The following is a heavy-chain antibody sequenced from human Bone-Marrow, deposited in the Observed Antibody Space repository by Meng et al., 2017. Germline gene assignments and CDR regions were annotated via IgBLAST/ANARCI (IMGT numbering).Heavy chain of an antibody. D-gene: IGHD6-13*01. CDR1: GFTFSSYA. Sequence: LSLTCAASGFTFSSYAMHWVRQAPGKGLEWVAVISYDGSNKYYADSVKGRFTISRDNSKNTLYLQMNSLRAEDTAVYYCARVGTSSSWYGKQYYFDYWGQGTLVTVSS. CDR2: ISYDGSNK. CDR3: ARVGTSSSWYGKQYYFDY. J-gene: IGHJ4*02. V-gene: IGHV3-30*04.